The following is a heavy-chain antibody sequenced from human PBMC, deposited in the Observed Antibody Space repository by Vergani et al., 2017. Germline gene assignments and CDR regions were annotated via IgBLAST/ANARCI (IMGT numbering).Heavy chain of an antibody. Sequence: QVQLVQSGAEVKKPGASVKVSCKASGYTFTSYYMHWVRQAPGQGLEWMGIINPSGGSTSDAQKFQGRVTMTRDTSTSTVYMELSSLRSEDTAVYYCARAQNHSGDYPNWFDPWGQGTLVTVSS. CDR3: ARAQNHSGDYPNWFDP. V-gene: IGHV1-46*03. CDR1: GYTFTSYY. CDR2: INPSGGST. D-gene: IGHD4-17*01. J-gene: IGHJ5*02.